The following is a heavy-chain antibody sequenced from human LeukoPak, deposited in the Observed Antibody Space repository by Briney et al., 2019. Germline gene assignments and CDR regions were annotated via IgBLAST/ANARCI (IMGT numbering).Heavy chain of an antibody. V-gene: IGHV1-69*04. J-gene: IGHJ3*02. D-gene: IGHD5-12*01. CDR1: GGTFSSYA. CDR2: IIPILGIA. Sequence: SVKVSCKASGGTFSSYAISWVRQAPGQGLEWMGRIIPILGIANYAQKFQGRVTITADKSTSTAYMELRSLRSDDTAVYYCARAHGGYDNAFDIWGQGTMVTVSS. CDR3: ARAHGGYDNAFDI.